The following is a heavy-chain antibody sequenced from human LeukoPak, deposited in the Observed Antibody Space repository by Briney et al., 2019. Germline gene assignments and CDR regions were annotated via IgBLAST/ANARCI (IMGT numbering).Heavy chain of an antibody. CDR1: GGSFSGYY. J-gene: IGHJ5*02. CDR3: ARRGDYYDSSAYNWFDP. D-gene: IGHD3-22*01. V-gene: IGHV4-34*01. CDR2: INHSGST. Sequence: SETLSLTCAVYGGSFSGYYWSWIRQPPGKGPEWIGEINHSGSTNYNPSLKSRVTMSVDTSKNPFSLKLSSVTAADTAVYYCARRGDYYDSSAYNWFDPWGQGTPVTVSS.